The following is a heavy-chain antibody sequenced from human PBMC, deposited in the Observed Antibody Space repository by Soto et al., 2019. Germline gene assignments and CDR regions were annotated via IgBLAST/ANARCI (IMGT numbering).Heavy chain of an antibody. CDR2: TYYRSKWYN. J-gene: IGHJ4*02. CDR1: GDSVSSHSAA. Sequence: SQTLSLTCAISGDSVSSHSAACNWIRQSPSRGLEWLGRTYYRSKWYNDYAVSVKSRIIINPDTSKNQVPLQLNSVTPEDTAVYYCARDDHCSGGSCYNLADYWGQGTLVTVSS. V-gene: IGHV6-1*01. D-gene: IGHD2-15*01. CDR3: ARDDHCSGGSCYNLADY.